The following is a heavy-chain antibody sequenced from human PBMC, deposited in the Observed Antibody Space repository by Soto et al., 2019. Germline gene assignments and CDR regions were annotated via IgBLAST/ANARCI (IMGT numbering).Heavy chain of an antibody. J-gene: IGHJ4*02. CDR3: ARVRGGGSEYFFDY. V-gene: IGHV1-46*01. CDR2: INPSGGTT. Sequence: ASVKVSCKASGYTFTRYNVHWVRQAPGQGLEWMAIINPSGGTTYYVQKFEGRVTLTTDTSTSTVYMELSSLRSDVTAVYSCARVRGGGSEYFFDYWGQGTLVTVSS. D-gene: IGHD2-15*01. CDR1: GYTFTRYN.